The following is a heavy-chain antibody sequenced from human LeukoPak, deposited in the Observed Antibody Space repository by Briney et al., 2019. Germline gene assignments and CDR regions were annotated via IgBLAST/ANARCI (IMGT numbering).Heavy chain of an antibody. CDR2: IKSKTDDGTT. CDR1: GFTFSNAW. J-gene: IGHJ4*02. D-gene: IGHD3-10*01. CDR3: VTDTMLDYFDY. V-gene: IGHV3-15*01. Sequence: GGSLRLSCAASGFTFSNAWMSWVRQAPGKGLEWVGRIKSKTDDGTTDYAAPVKGRFTISRDDSKNTLYLQMNSLKTDDTAVYYCVTDTMLDYFDYWGQGTPVTVSS.